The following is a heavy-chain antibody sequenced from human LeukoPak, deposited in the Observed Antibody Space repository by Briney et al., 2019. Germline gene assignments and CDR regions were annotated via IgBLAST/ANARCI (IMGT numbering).Heavy chain of an antibody. Sequence: KPSETLSLTCTVSGGSITSDYWSWIRQPPGKGLEWIGYIYYSGRTNYNPSLKCRVIISVDTSKNQLSLKVTSVTAADTAVYYCARGRWDLSLFDSWGQGILVTVSS. D-gene: IGHD1-26*01. J-gene: IGHJ4*02. CDR1: GGSITSDY. V-gene: IGHV4-59*01. CDR2: IYYSGRT. CDR3: ARGRWDLSLFDS.